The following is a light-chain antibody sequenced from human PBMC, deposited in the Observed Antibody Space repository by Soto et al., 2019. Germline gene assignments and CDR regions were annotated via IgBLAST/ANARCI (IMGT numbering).Light chain of an antibody. Sequence: QLVVTQSPSASASLRASVKLTCTVSSGHSTYAIAWHQQQPEKGPRYLMNLNSDGSHSKGDGIPDRFSGSSSGTERYLTISSLQSEDEAEYYCQTWGTGIWVFGGGTKLTVL. CDR3: QTWGTGIWV. J-gene: IGLJ3*02. CDR2: LNSDGSH. CDR1: SGHSTYA. V-gene: IGLV4-69*01.